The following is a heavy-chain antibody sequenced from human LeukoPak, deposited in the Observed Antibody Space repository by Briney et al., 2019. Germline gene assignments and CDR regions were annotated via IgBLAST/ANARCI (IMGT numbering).Heavy chain of an antibody. V-gene: IGHV3-74*01. CDR2: INSDGGST. CDR1: GFTFSSYW. J-gene: IGHJ4*02. Sequence: GSLRLSCTASGFTFSSYWMHWVRQAPGKGLVWVSRINSDGGSTSYADSVKGRFTISRDNSKNTLYLQMNSLRAEDTAVYYCAKDPAYCSSTSCFGYWGQGTLVTVSS. D-gene: IGHD2-2*01. CDR3: AKDPAYCSSTSCFGY.